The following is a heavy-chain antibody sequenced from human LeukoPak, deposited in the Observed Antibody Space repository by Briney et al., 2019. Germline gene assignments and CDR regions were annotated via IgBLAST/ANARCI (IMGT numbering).Heavy chain of an antibody. V-gene: IGHV4-61*02. CDR3: ARVGAGGTDY. J-gene: IGHJ4*02. CDR2: IYTSGST. D-gene: IGHD1-26*01. Sequence: KPAETLSLTCTVSGGSISSGSYYWSWIRQPAGKGLEWIGGIYTSGSTNCNPSLKSRVTISVDTSKNQFSLKLSSVTAADTAVYYCARVGAGGTDYWGQGTLVTVSS. CDR1: GGSISSGSYY.